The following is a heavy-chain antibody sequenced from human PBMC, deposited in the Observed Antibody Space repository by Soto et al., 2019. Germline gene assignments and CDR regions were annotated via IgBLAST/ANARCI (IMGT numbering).Heavy chain of an antibody. D-gene: IGHD2-2*01. CDR3: ARDQEDIVVVPAAMGRGYFDL. J-gene: IGHJ2*01. V-gene: IGHV3-21*01. CDR2: ISSSSSYI. Sequence: EVQLVESGGGLVKPGGSLRLSCAASGFTFSSYSMNWVRQAPGKGLEWVASISSSSSYIYYADSVKGRFTVSRDNAKNSVYLQMNSLRAEDAAVYYCARDQEDIVVVPAAMGRGYFDLWGRGTLVTVSS. CDR1: GFTFSSYS.